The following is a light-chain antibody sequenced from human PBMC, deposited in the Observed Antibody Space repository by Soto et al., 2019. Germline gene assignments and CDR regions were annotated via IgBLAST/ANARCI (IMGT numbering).Light chain of an antibody. V-gene: IGKV1-27*01. CDR1: QGISNY. J-gene: IGKJ4*01. CDR3: QKYDSAPLT. CDR2: AAS. Sequence: DVQMTQSPSSLSASVGDRVTITCRASQGISNYLTWHQQKPGKVPKVLIYAASTLQSGVPSRFSGSRSGSDFTLTISDLQSEDVATYYCQKYDSAPLTFGGGTKVDIK.